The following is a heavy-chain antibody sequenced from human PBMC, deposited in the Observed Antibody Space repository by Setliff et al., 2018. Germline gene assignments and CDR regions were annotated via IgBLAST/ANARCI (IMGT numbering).Heavy chain of an antibody. J-gene: IGHJ3*02. D-gene: IGHD3-10*01. CDR3: ARRDGSGSYPVGGAFDI. Sequence: GESLKISCKGSGYSFTSYWIGWVRQMPGKGLEWMGIIYPGDSDTRYSLSFQGQVTISADKSISTAYLQWSSLKASDTAMYYCARRDGSGSYPVGGAFDIWGQGTMVTVSS. CDR2: IYPGDSDT. V-gene: IGHV5-51*01. CDR1: GYSFTSYW.